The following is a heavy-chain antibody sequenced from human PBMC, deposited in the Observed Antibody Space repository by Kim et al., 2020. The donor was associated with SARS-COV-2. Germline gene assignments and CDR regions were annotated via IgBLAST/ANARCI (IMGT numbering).Heavy chain of an antibody. J-gene: IGHJ4*02. V-gene: IGHV3-7*01. CDR1: GFTFSSYW. CDR3: ARDQQRSFDY. Sequence: GGSLRLSCAASGFTFSSYWMSWVRQSTEKGLERVAAIMEDGSEKYYVDSVEGRFSISRDNAKNSLYLQMNSLRAEDTAVYYCARDQQRSFDYWGQGTPVTVSS. CDR2: IMEDGSEK.